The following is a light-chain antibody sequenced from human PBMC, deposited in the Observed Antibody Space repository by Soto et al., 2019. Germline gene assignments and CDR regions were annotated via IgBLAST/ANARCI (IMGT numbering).Light chain of an antibody. CDR2: DTS. Sequence: TQTPSSLSASVRDRVSITCRASQSISSYLAWFRQTPGQAPRLLIYDTSIRATGIPARFSGSGSGTDFTLTISSLEAEDFAVYYCQQRSYWPPTFGQGTKVDIK. J-gene: IGKJ1*01. CDR1: QSISSY. V-gene: IGKV3-11*01. CDR3: QQRSYWPPT.